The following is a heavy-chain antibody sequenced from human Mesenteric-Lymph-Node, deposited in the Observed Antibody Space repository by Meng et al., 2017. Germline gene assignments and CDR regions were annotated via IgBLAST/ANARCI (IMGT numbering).Heavy chain of an antibody. D-gene: IGHD1-14*01. V-gene: IGHV1-18*01. CDR3: ARDLPGGTKGTWLDL. CDR2: ISAYNGNT. CDR1: GYIFNNYG. Sequence: VYLVQSGAGVTKPGAYVKVSFKAAGYIFNNYGVSWVRQAPGQGPEWMGWISAYNGNTNYAQNFQGRFTMTTDTSTSTAYMDLRSLRSDDTAVYYCARDLPGGTKGTWLDLWGQGTLVTVSS. J-gene: IGHJ5*02.